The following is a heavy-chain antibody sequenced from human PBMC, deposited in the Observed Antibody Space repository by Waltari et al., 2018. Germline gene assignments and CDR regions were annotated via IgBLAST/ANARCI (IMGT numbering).Heavy chain of an antibody. Sequence: QVQLQESGPGLVKPSETLSLTCPVSGGSISSYYWSWIRQPPGKGLEWIGYIYYSGSTNYNPSLKSRVTISVDTSKNQFSLKLSSVTAADTAVYYCARGGGDSRPYNWFDPWGQGTLVTVSS. CDR2: IYYSGST. CDR1: GGSISSYY. V-gene: IGHV4-59*01. D-gene: IGHD2-21*01. J-gene: IGHJ5*02. CDR3: ARGGGDSRPYNWFDP.